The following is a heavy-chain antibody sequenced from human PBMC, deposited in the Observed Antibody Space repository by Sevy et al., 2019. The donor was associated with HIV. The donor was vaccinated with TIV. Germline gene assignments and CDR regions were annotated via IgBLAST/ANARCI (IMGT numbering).Heavy chain of an antibody. D-gene: IGHD3-9*01. CDR2: ISYHGRDK. Sequence: GGSLRLSCVVSGITFSTSGMHWVRQAPGKGLEWVEVISYHGRDKFYADSVKGRSTISRDNSKNILYLQMISLRAEDTAVYYCAKDFTGYNGMDVWGQGTMVTVSS. V-gene: IGHV3-30*18. CDR3: AKDFTGYNGMDV. J-gene: IGHJ6*02. CDR1: GITFSTSG.